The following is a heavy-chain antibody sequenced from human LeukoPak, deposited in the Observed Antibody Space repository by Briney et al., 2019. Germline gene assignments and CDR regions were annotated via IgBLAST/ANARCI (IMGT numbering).Heavy chain of an antibody. V-gene: IGHV3-74*01. Sequence: GGSLRLSCAASGFTFSSYWMHWVRQAPGKGRVWVSRINSDGSSTSYADSVRGRFSMPRDNAKNQLYLQMNSLRAEDTAVYYCARALVVVPAAKAVVSYNWFDPWGQGTLVTVSS. J-gene: IGHJ5*02. CDR3: ARALVVVPAAKAVVSYNWFDP. D-gene: IGHD2-2*01. CDR1: GFTFSSYW. CDR2: INSDGSST.